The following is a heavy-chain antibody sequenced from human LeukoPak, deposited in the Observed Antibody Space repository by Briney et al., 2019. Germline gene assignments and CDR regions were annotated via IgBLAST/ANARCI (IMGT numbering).Heavy chain of an antibody. CDR3: AKVSEGSSWCIGY. Sequence: GGSLRLSCAASGFTFSSYAMHWVRQAPGKGLEWVAVISYDGSNKYYADSVKGRFTISRDNSKNTLYLQMNSLRAEDMAVYYCAKVSEGSSWCIGYWGQGTLVTVSS. V-gene: IGHV3-30*04. J-gene: IGHJ4*02. CDR1: GFTFSSYA. CDR2: ISYDGSNK. D-gene: IGHD6-13*01.